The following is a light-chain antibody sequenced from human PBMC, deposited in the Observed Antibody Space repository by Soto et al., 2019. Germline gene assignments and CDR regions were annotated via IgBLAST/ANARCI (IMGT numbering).Light chain of an antibody. CDR1: SSDVGSYNL. J-gene: IGLJ1*01. CDR2: EGS. V-gene: IGLV2-23*01. Sequence: QSLLTQPASVSGSPGHSITISCTGTSSDVGSYNLVSWYQQHPGKAPKLMIYEGSKRPSGVSNRFSGSKSGNTASLTISGLQAEDEADYYCCSYAGSSTYVFGTGNKVTV. CDR3: CSYAGSSTYV.